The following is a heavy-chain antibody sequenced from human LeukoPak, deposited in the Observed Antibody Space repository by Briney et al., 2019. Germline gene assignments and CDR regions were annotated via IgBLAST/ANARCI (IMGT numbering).Heavy chain of an antibody. Sequence: SETLSLTCAVSGASISSSNWGSGVRQPPGKGLGWIGEIYHSGSTNDNPSLKSRFTISVDKSKNQFSLKLSSVTAADAAVYYCASRGSWNAFDIWGQGTMGTVSS. J-gene: IGHJ3*02. CDR1: GASISSSNW. CDR2: IYHSGST. V-gene: IGHV4-4*02. CDR3: ASRGSWNAFDI. D-gene: IGHD1-26*01.